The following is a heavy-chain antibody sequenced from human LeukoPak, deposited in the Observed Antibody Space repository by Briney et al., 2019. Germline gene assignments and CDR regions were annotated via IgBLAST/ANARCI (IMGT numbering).Heavy chain of an antibody. CDR2: IKGDGSEK. CDR1: GFTFSSYW. D-gene: IGHD5-24*01. J-gene: IGHJ5*02. CDR3: ARDEYRSRWLHP. V-gene: IGHV3-7*01. Sequence: GGSLRLSCAASGFTFSSYWMSWVRLAPGKGLEWVANIKGDGSEKWYADSVKGRFTISRDNAQSSVHLQMNSLRAEDTAVYHCARDEYRSRWLHPWGQGTLVTVTS.